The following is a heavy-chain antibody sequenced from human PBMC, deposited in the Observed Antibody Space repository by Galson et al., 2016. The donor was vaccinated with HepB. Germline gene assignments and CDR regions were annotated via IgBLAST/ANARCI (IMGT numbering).Heavy chain of an antibody. CDR3: ATSWSDCRTVGGCYSGWLDP. J-gene: IGHJ5*02. CDR2: ISFDGSDT. D-gene: IGHD2-15*01. V-gene: IGHV3-30*04. CDR1: GFSFKDYT. Sequence: SLRLSCAGSGFSFKDYTLHWVRQAPGKGLEWVAVISFDGSDTYYRDSVKGRFTISRDDSRNTFDLHMTGLTTEDTAVYFCATSWSDCRTVGGCYSGWLDPWGQGALVTVSS.